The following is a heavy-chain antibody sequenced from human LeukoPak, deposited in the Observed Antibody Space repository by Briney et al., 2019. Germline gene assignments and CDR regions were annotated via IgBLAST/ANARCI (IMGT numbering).Heavy chain of an antibody. CDR2: IYPGDSDT. CDR1: GYSFTSYW. V-gene: IGHV5-51*01. J-gene: IGHJ2*01. D-gene: IGHD4-23*01. Sequence: GESLKISCKGSGYSFTSYWIGWVRQMPGKGLEWMGIIYPGDSDTRYSPSFQGQVTISADKSISTAYVQRSSLKASGTAMYYCARPATVVTPWYFDLWGRGTLVTVSS. CDR3: ARPATVVTPWYFDL.